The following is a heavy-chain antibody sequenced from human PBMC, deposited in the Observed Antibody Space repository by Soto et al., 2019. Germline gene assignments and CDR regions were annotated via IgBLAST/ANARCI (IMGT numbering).Heavy chain of an antibody. V-gene: IGHV3-23*01. J-gene: IGHJ4*02. CDR2: ITGSGRDT. Sequence: PVGSLRLSCAASGFTFRNNVLSWVRQAPGKGLDWVSGITGSGRDTYYADSVKGRFTISRDNSKNMVFLQMNSLRVEDTALYYCAKNGLDNSPSAIDSWGPGTLVTVSS. CDR3: AKNGLDNSPSAIDS. CDR1: GFTFRNNV. D-gene: IGHD2-8*01.